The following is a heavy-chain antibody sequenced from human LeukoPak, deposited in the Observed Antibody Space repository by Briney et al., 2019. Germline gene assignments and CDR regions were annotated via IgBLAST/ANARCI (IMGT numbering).Heavy chain of an antibody. J-gene: IGHJ6*02. CDR1: GFTVSSNY. CDR3: ARDCSSTSCYYAGTVYYGMDV. CDR2: IYSGGST. V-gene: IGHV3-53*04. D-gene: IGHD2-2*01. Sequence: GGSLRLSCAASGFTVSSNYMSWVRQAPGKGLEWVSVIYSGGSTYYADSVKGRFTISRHNSKNTLYLQMNSLRAEDTAVYYCARDCSSTSCYYAGTVYYGMDVWGQGTTVTVSS.